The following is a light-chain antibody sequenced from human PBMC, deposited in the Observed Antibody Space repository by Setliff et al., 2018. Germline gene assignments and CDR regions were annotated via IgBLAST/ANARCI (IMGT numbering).Light chain of an antibody. CDR2: EVT. CDR1: SSDVGNYKD. CDR3: CSYAGGGTFYV. V-gene: IGLV2-23*02. J-gene: IGLJ1*01. Sequence: QSALTQSASVSGSPGQSITISCTGSSSDVGNYKDVSWYQQHPGKAPKLIIYEVTKRPSGVSNRFSGSKSGNTASLTIFGLQAEDEADYYCCSYAGGGTFYVFGTGTKVTVL.